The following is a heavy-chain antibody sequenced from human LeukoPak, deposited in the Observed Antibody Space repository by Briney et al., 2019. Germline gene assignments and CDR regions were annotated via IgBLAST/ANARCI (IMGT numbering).Heavy chain of an antibody. J-gene: IGHJ6*02. V-gene: IGHV1-69*13. D-gene: IGHD1-26*01. CDR3: ARDLPRGHYYGMDV. CDR1: GGTFSSYA. CDR2: IIPIFGTA. Sequence: ASVKVSCKASGGTFSSYAMSWVRQAPGQGLEWMGGIIPIFGTANYAQKFQGRVTTTADESTSTAYMELSSLRSEDTAVYYCARDLPRGHYYGMDVWGQGTTITVSS.